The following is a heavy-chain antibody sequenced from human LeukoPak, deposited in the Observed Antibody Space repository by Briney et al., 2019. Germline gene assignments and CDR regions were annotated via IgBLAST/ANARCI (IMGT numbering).Heavy chain of an antibody. D-gene: IGHD3-3*01. V-gene: IGHV3-23*01. J-gene: IGHJ4*02. Sequence: GGSLRLSCAASGFTFSSYAMSWVRQAPGKGLEWVSAISGSGGSTYYADSVKGRFTISRDNSKNTLYLQMNSLRAEDTAVYYCAKTHPYDFWSGYYEGVFDYWGQGTLVTVS. CDR2: ISGSGGST. CDR1: GFTFSSYA. CDR3: AKTHPYDFWSGYYEGVFDY.